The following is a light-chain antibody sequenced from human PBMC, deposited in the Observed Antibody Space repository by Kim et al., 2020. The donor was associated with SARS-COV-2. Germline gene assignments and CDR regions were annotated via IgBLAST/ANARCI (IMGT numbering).Light chain of an antibody. CDR1: QGISNY. CDR2: AAS. CDR3: QKYNSAPPFT. V-gene: IGKV1-27*01. Sequence: EIQLTQSPSSLSASVGERATITCRASQGISNYLAWYQQKPGNAPKLLIYAASTLESGVPSRFSGSGSGTDFTLTISSLQPEDVATYYCQKYNSAPPFTFGPGTKVDIK. J-gene: IGKJ3*01.